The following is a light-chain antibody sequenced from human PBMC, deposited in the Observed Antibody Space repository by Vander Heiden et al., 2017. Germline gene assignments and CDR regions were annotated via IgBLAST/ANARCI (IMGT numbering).Light chain of an antibody. J-gene: IGKJ1*01. CDR3: QQFYRTRT. V-gene: IGKV4-1*01. Sequence: IVMTQSPDSLAVSLGERATINCKSSQSVLYSSNNKDYVAWYQQKPGQPPRLLIYWASTRESGVPDRFSGSGSGTDFTLTISSLQTEDVAVYYCQQFYRTRTFGQGTKVEIK. CDR1: QSVLYSSNNKDY. CDR2: WAS.